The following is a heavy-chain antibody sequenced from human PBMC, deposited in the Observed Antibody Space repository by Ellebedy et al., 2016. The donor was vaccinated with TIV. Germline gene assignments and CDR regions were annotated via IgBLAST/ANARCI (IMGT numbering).Heavy chain of an antibody. Sequence: PGGSLRLSCAASGFTFSSYGMHWVRQAPGTGLEWVAVIWYDGSNKYYADSVKGRFTIPRDNSKNTLYLQMNSLRAEDTAVDYCARSLYGPSAFDIWGQGTMVTVSS. J-gene: IGHJ3*02. CDR2: IWYDGSNK. CDR3: ARSLYGPSAFDI. CDR1: GFTFSSYG. D-gene: IGHD2/OR15-2a*01. V-gene: IGHV3-33*08.